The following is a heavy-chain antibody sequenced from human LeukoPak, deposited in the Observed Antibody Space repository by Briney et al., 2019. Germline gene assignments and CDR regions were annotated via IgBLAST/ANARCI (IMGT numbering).Heavy chain of an antibody. Sequence: GGSLSLYCVASGFSFSSYAMSWVRQAPGEGLEWVSGISGSGISTYYADSVKGRFTISRDNSRNALYLQMKSLRAEDTALYYCAKDLGYSGGLSQVLHSWGQGTLATVSS. V-gene: IGHV3-23*01. CDR2: ISGSGIST. D-gene: IGHD2-15*01. J-gene: IGHJ4*02. CDR3: AKDLGYSGGLSQVLHS. CDR1: GFSFSSYA.